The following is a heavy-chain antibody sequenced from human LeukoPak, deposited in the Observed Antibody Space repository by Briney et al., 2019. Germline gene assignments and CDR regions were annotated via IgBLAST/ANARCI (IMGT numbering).Heavy chain of an antibody. V-gene: IGHV3-7*04. D-gene: IGHD1-1*01. J-gene: IGHJ4*02. CDR1: GFTFSNFW. CDR2: VHPEGNEK. Sequence: GGSLRLSCAVSGFTFSNFWMSWVRQAPGRGLEWVANVHPEGNEKYHVESVKGRFTISRDNAKNSLFLQMNGLRVEDTAVYYCARGDDFSGDHWGQGTLVTVSS. CDR3: ARGDDFSGDH.